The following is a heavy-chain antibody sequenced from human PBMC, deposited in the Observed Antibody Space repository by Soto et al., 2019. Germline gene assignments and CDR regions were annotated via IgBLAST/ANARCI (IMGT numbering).Heavy chain of an antibody. CDR3: VAELDFGKLSVV. CDR1: GDTFKNSV. V-gene: IGHV1-69*01. J-gene: IGHJ6*02. Sequence: QVQLVQSGVEVKKPGSSVRVSCKASGDTFKNSVISWVRQTPGQGLEWMGGTIPLFGTTDYAQKFQGRLTITPDESTTTAYMEVSRLTSEDTAVYYCVAELDFGKLSVVWGQGTTVIVSS. CDR2: TIPLFGTT. D-gene: IGHD3-10*01.